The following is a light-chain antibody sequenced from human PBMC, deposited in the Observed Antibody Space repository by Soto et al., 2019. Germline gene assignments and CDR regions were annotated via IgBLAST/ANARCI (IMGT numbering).Light chain of an antibody. CDR1: QSVSSSY. J-gene: IGKJ5*01. Sequence: EIVLTQSPGTLSLSPGERATLSCRASQSVSSSYLAWYQQKPGQAPRLRIYGASSRATGIPDRFSGSGSGTDFTLTISRLEPEDFAGYYCQQYGSSPTFGQGTRLEIK. CDR3: QQYGSSPT. CDR2: GAS. V-gene: IGKV3-20*01.